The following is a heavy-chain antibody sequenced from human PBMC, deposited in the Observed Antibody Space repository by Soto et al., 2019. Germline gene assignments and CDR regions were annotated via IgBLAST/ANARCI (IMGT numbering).Heavy chain of an antibody. J-gene: IGHJ4*02. D-gene: IGHD6-19*01. CDR1: GFTFSSYG. CDR2: ISYDGSNK. Sequence: QVQLVESGGGVVQPGRSLRLSCAASGFTFSSYGMYWVRQAPGKGLEWVAVISYDGSNKYYADSVKGRFTISRDNSKNTLYLQMNSLGAEDTAVYHWAKDSGPTGSGWRHATDFWGQGTLVTVSS. V-gene: IGHV3-30*18. CDR3: AKDSGPTGSGWRHATDF.